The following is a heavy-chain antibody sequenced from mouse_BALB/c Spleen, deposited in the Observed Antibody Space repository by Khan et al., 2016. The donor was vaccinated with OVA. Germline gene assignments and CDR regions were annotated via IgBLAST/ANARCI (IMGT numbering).Heavy chain of an antibody. Sequence: VKLVESGAELVKAGASVKMSCKASGYTFTSYWMHWVKQRLGQGLEWFAETNPTNGRTYYNEKFKSKAPLTVDKSTSTAYMLLSGPTFEDSAVYYCARIKKIVATYFDYWGQGTTLTVSS. CDR1: GYTFTSYW. CDR2: TNPTNGRT. CDR3: ARIKKIVATYFDY. J-gene: IGHJ2*01. V-gene: IGHV1S81*02. D-gene: IGHD1-1*01.